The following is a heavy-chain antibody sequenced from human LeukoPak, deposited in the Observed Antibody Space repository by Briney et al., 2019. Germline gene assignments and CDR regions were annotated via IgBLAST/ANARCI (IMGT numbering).Heavy chain of an antibody. CDR3: ATNCGGDCSLYYYYGMDV. CDR2: FDPEDGET. Sequence: ATVKVSCKVSGYTLTELSMHWVRQAPGKGLEWMGGFDPEDGETIYAQKFQGRVTMTEDTSTGTAYMELSSLRSEDTAVYYCATNCGGDCSLYYYYGMDVWGQGTTVTVSS. V-gene: IGHV1-24*01. J-gene: IGHJ6*02. D-gene: IGHD2-21*02. CDR1: GYTLTELS.